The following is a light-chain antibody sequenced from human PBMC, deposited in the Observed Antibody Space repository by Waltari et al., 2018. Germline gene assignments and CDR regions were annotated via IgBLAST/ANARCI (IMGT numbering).Light chain of an antibody. Sequence: EIVFTQSPGTLSLSPGERATLSCRASQSVSRTLAWYQQNPGQAPRLLIYDASNRATGIPDRFSGSGYGTDFSLTISRLEPEDFAVYYCQKYGTLPATFGQGTKVEVK. CDR1: QSVSRT. V-gene: IGKV3-20*01. CDR2: DAS. J-gene: IGKJ1*01. CDR3: QKYGTLPAT.